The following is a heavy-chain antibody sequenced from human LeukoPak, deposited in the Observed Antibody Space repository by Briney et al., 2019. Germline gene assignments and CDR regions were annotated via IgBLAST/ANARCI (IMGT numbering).Heavy chain of an antibody. V-gene: IGHV1-18*01. CDR1: GYTFTSYG. D-gene: IGHD2-2*01. J-gene: IGHJ6*04. CDR3: ARSDIVVVPAAGDV. CDR2: ISAYNGNT. Sequence: ASVKVSCKASGYTFTSYGISWVRQAPGQGLEWMGWISAYNGNTNYAQKLQGRVTMTTDTSTSTGYMELRSLRSDDTAVYYCARSDIVVVPAAGDVWGKGTTVTVSS.